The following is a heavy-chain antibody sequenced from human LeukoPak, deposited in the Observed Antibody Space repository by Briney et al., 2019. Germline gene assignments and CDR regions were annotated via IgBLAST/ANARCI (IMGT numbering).Heavy chain of an antibody. Sequence: GESLKISCKGSGYRFNNYWIGWVRQMPGKGLEWMGVIYPGDSDTRYSPSFQGQVIISVDEAINTAYLQWSSLQASDTAIYSCARPRGGYFEYYFDPWGQGPLVPVSS. CDR1: GYRFNNYW. J-gene: IGHJ4*02. V-gene: IGHV5-51*01. CDR2: IYPGDSDT. D-gene: IGHD3-10*01. CDR3: ARPRGGYFEYYFDP.